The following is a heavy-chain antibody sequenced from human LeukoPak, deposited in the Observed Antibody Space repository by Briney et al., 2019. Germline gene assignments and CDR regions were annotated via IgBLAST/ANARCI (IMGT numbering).Heavy chain of an antibody. Sequence: ASVKVSCKASGYTFTSYGISWVRQAPGQGLEWMGWISAYNGNTNYAQKLQGRVTMTTDTSTSTAYMELRSLRSDDTAVYYCARGEHYDFWSGYSVDVWGQGTTVTVSS. CDR2: ISAYNGNT. CDR3: ARGEHYDFWSGYSVDV. J-gene: IGHJ6*02. CDR1: GYTFTSYG. D-gene: IGHD3-3*01. V-gene: IGHV1-18*01.